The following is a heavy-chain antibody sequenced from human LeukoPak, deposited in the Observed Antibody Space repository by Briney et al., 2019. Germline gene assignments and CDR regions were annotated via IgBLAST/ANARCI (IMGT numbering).Heavy chain of an antibody. CDR1: GGSISSYY. V-gene: IGHV4-38-2*02. CDR2: IYHSGST. J-gene: IGHJ5*02. CDR3: ARVVGAYYDFWSGYSAWFDP. D-gene: IGHD3-3*01. Sequence: SETLSLTCTVSGGSISSYYWSWIRQPPGKGLEWIGSIYHSGSTYYNPSLKSRVTISVDTSKNQFSLKLSSVTAADTAVYYCARVVGAYYDFWSGYSAWFDPWGQGTLVTVSS.